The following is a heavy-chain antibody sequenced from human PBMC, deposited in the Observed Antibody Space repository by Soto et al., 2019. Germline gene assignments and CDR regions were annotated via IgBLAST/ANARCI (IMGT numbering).Heavy chain of an antibody. V-gene: IGHV3-21*03. J-gene: IGHJ5*02. Sequence: GGSMRLSCAAAGFTFRSFTMNWVRQAPGKGLEWVSTISSNSAYIYYTDALRGRFTISRDNAKNSLHLERNSLRAEGTPVYSRTREAARDSRARGRFDRWGTGTRVTASS. CDR3: TREAARDSRARGRFDR. CDR2: ISSNSAYI. CDR1: GFTFRSFT. D-gene: IGHD5-18*01.